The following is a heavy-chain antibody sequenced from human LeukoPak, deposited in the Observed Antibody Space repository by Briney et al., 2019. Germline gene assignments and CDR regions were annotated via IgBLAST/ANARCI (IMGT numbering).Heavy chain of an antibody. V-gene: IGHV1-46*03. Sequence: ASVKVSCKASGYTFTSYYMHWVRQAPGQGLEWMGIINPSGGSTSYAQKFQGRVTMTRDTSTSTVYMELSRLRSEDTAVYYCARDKEDYYDSSGYLDAFDIWGQGTMVTVSS. CDR3: ARDKEDYYDSSGYLDAFDI. D-gene: IGHD3-22*01. CDR2: INPSGGST. CDR1: GYTFTSYY. J-gene: IGHJ3*02.